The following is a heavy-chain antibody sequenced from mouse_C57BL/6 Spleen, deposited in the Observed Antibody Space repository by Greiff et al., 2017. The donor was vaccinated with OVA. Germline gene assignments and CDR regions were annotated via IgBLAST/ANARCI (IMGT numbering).Heavy chain of an antibody. CDR3: TTYYGSRFHWYFDV. Sequence: VQLQQSGAELVRPGASVKLSCTASGFNIKDYYMHWVKQRPEQSLEWIGSIDPDDGDTRYAPKFTGKATLTADTSSNTAYLQLSSLTSEDTAVYYCTTYYGSRFHWYFDVWGTGTTVTVSS. V-gene: IGHV14-1*01. D-gene: IGHD1-1*01. CDR1: GFNIKDYY. CDR2: IDPDDGDT. J-gene: IGHJ1*03.